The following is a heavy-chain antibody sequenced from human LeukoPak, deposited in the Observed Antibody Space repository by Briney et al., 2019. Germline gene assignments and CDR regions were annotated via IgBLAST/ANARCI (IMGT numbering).Heavy chain of an antibody. D-gene: IGHD2-2*01. Sequence: ASVKVSCKASGYTFTSYGISWVRQAPGQGLEWMGWISAYNGNTNYARKLQGRVTMTTDTSTSTAYMELRSLRSDDTAVYYCAREYCSSTSCYAGAYYYYYGMDVWGQGTTVTVSS. V-gene: IGHV1-18*01. CDR2: ISAYNGNT. CDR3: AREYCSSTSCYAGAYYYYYGMDV. CDR1: GYTFTSYG. J-gene: IGHJ6*02.